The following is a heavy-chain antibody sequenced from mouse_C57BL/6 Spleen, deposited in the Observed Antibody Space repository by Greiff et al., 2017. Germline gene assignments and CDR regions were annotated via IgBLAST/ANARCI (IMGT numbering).Heavy chain of an antibody. V-gene: IGHV1-15*01. J-gene: IGHJ4*01. Sequence: ESGAELVRPGASVTLSCKASGYTFTDYEMHWVKQTPVHGLEWIGAIDPETGGTAYNQKFKGKAILTADKSSSTAYMELRSLTSEDSAVYYCTRYPLSYAMDYWGQGTSVTVSS. CDR3: TRYPLSYAMDY. CDR1: GYTFTDYE. CDR2: IDPETGGT.